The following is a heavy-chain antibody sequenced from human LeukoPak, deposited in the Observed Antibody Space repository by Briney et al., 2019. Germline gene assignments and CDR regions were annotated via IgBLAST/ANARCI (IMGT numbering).Heavy chain of an antibody. CDR3: ARFPILGYYYYMDV. Sequence: ASVKVSCKASGYTFTSYYMHWVRQAPGQGLEWMGIINPNSGGTNYAQKFQGRVTMTRDTSISTAYMELSRLRSDDTAVYYCARFPILGYYYYMDVWGKGTTVTVSS. V-gene: IGHV1-2*02. J-gene: IGHJ6*03. CDR1: GYTFTSYY. CDR2: INPNSGGT.